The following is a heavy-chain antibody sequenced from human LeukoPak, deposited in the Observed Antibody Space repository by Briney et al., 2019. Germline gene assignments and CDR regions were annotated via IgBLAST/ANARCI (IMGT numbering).Heavy chain of an antibody. V-gene: IGHV1-69*04. Sequence: GASVKVSCKASGGTFSSYAISWVRQAPGQGLEWMGRIIPILGIANYAQKFQGRVTITADKSTSTAYMELSSLRSEDTAVYYCAITYYSFVRAFDIWGQGTMVTVSS. J-gene: IGHJ3*02. CDR3: AITYYSFVRAFDI. CDR2: IIPILGIA. CDR1: GGTFSSYA. D-gene: IGHD3-10*01.